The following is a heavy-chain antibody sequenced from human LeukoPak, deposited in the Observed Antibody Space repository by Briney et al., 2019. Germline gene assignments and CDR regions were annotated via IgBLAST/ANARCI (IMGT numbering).Heavy chain of an antibody. CDR3: ARAGGGAWYAFDI. Sequence: GGSLRLSCAASGFIFSSYDMHWVRQTTGKGLEWVSGIDTAGDTYYPDSVKGRFTISRENAKNSLYLQMNSLRVGDTAVYYCARAGGGAWYAFDIWDQGTMVTVSS. CDR1: GFIFSSYD. D-gene: IGHD6-19*01. CDR2: IDTAGDT. V-gene: IGHV3-13*04. J-gene: IGHJ3*02.